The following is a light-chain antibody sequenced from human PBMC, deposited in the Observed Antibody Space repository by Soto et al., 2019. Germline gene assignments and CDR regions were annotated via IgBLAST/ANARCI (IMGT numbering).Light chain of an antibody. Sequence: SVLTHPAPVSGSPGQSLTISRTGTSRVIGAYNFVSWYQQHPGKAPKLMLYDVNIRPSGVSNRFSGSKSGNTASLTISGLQAEDEADYYCTSWTTSTTMIFGGGTKVTVL. CDR2: DVN. J-gene: IGLJ2*01. V-gene: IGLV2-14*03. CDR1: SRVIGAYNF. CDR3: TSWTTSTTMI.